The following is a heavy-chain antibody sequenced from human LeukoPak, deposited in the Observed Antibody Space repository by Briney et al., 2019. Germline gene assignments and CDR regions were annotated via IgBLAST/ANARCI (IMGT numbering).Heavy chain of an antibody. CDR3: ARAPGNIVATISWFDP. Sequence: SETLSLTCTVSGGSISSHYWSWIRQPPGKGLEWIGYIYYSGSTNYNPSLKSRDTISVDTSKNQFSLKLSSVTAADTAVYYCARAPGNIVATISWFDPWGQGTLVTVSS. J-gene: IGHJ5*02. CDR1: GGSISSHY. V-gene: IGHV4-59*11. CDR2: IYYSGST. D-gene: IGHD5-12*01.